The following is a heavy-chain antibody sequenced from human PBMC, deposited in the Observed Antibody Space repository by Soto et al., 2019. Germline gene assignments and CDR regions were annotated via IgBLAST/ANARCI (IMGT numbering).Heavy chain of an antibody. D-gene: IGHD1-1*01. V-gene: IGHV3-49*03. J-gene: IGHJ6*02. CDR2: IRSKAYGGTT. CDR3: TRCVGTALDYYYYGMDV. Sequence: QPGGALRLSCTASGFTFGDYAMSWFSQAPGKGMEWVCFIRSKAYGGTTEYDASVKGRVTISRDDSTRIAYVQMNSRKTEDTAVYYCTRCVGTALDYYYYGMDVWGQGT. CDR1: GFTFGDYA.